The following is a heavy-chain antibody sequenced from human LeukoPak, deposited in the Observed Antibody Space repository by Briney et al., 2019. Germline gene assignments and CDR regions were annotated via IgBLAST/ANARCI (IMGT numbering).Heavy chain of an antibody. CDR1: GGTFSSYA. CDR3: ALDIVVVTAIPEAFDI. D-gene: IGHD2-21*02. V-gene: IGHV1-69*04. J-gene: IGHJ3*02. Sequence: SVKVSCKASGGTFSSYAISWVRQAPGQGLEWMGRIIPILGIANYAQKFQGRVTITADKSTSTAYMELSSLRPEDTAVYYCALDIVVVTAIPEAFDIWGQGTMVTVSS. CDR2: IIPILGIA.